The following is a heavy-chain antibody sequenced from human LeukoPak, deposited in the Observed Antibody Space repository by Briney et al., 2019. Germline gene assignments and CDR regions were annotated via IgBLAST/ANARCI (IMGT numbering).Heavy chain of an antibody. CDR2: IYPGDSET. CDR3: ARRLSGATHDY. V-gene: IGHV5-51*01. Sequence: GESLKISCKGSGYSSTTYWIGWVRQMPGKGLEWMGIIYPGDSETTYSPSFQGQVTISADKSISTAYLQWSSLKASDTAIYYCARRLSGATHDYWGQGTLVTVSS. J-gene: IGHJ4*02. D-gene: IGHD1-26*01. CDR1: GYSSTTYW.